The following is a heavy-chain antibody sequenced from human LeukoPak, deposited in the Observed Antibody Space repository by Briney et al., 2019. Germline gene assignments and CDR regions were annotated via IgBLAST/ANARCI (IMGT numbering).Heavy chain of an antibody. J-gene: IGHJ4*02. D-gene: IGHD3-10*01. Sequence: ASVKVSCKASGYSFTGYYMHWVRQAPGQGLEWMGWINPNSGGTNYAQKFQGRVTMTRDTSISTAYMELSRLRSDDTAAYYCARGFVWFGELFQYYFDYWGQGTLVTVSS. CDR1: GYSFTGYY. CDR3: ARGFVWFGELFQYYFDY. CDR2: INPNSGGT. V-gene: IGHV1-2*02.